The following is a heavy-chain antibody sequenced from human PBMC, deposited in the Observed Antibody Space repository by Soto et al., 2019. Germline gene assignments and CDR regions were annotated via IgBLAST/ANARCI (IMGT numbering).Heavy chain of an antibody. D-gene: IGHD1-1*01. CDR1: GYDFTTYV. V-gene: IGHV1-18*01. CDR3: ARGRYGDY. CDR2: ISAHNGNT. Sequence: QVHLVQSGAEVKKSGASVKVSCKGSGYDFTTYVITWVRQAPGQGLEWMAWISAHNGNTDYAQKLQGRVTVTRDTSTSTAYMELRSLRSDDTAVYYCARGRYGDYWGQGALVTASS. J-gene: IGHJ4*02.